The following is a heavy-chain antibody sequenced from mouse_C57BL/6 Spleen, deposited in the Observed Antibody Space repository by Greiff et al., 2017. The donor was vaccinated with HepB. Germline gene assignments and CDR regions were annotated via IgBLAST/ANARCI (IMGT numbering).Heavy chain of an antibody. CDR1: GYTFTSYW. D-gene: IGHD1-1*01. Sequence: QVQLQQPGAELVMPGASVKLSCKASGYTFTSYWMHWVKQRPGQGLEWIGEIDPSDSYTNYNQKFKGKSTLTVDKSSSTDYMQLSSLTSEDSAVYYCARSPYGSSGDYWGQGTTLTVSS. CDR2: IDPSDSYT. J-gene: IGHJ2*01. CDR3: ARSPYGSSGDY. V-gene: IGHV1-69*01.